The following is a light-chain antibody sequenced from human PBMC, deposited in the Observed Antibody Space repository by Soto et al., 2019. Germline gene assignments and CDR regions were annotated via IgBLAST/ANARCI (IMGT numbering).Light chain of an antibody. V-gene: IGLV2-8*01. Sequence: QSALTQPPSASGSRGQSVTISCTGTSSDVGGYNFVSWYQQHPGKAPKLILYNVTQRPSGVPDRFSGSKSGDTASLTVSGLQTEDEAHYYCTSWAGTLSRYVFGTGTKVTVL. CDR1: SSDVGGYNF. CDR2: NVT. J-gene: IGLJ1*01. CDR3: TSWAGTLSRYV.